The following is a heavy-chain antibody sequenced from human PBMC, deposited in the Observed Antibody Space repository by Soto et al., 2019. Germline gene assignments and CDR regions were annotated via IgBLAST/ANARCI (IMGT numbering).Heavy chain of an antibody. CDR1: GFPFSSYS. D-gene: IGHD6-19*01. V-gene: IGHV3-23*01. Sequence: GGSLRLSCAASGFPFSSYSLNWVRQAPGKGLEWVSAISGSGGSTYYADSVKGRFTISRDNSKNTLYLQMNSLRAEDTAVYYCAKAQWLAPDQHWGQGTLVTVSS. CDR3: AKAQWLAPDQH. CDR2: ISGSGGST. J-gene: IGHJ1*01.